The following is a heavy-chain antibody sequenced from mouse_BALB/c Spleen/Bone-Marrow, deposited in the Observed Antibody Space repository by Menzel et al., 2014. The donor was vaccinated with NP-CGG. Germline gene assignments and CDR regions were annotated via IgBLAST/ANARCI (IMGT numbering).Heavy chain of an antibody. J-gene: IGHJ2*01. CDR3: ARGGFDY. V-gene: IGHV1S130*01. Sequence: VKLMESGSVLVRPGASVKLSCKASGYTFTSSWMHWAKQRPGQGLEWIGEIHPNSGNTNYNEKFKGKATLTVDTSSSTAYMDLSSLTSEDSAVYYCARGGFDYWGQGTTLTVSS. CDR1: GYTFTSSW. CDR2: IHPNSGNT.